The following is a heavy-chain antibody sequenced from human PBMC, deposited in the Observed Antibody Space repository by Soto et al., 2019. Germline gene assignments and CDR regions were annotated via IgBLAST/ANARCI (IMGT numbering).Heavy chain of an antibody. J-gene: IGHJ4*02. CDR2: IYYGGST. CDR3: ARLVAVAGSSSLCPVFFDY. CDR1: GGSISSSNYY. V-gene: IGHV4-39*01. Sequence: PSETLSLTCTVSGGSISSSNYYWGWIRQPPGKGLEWIGSIYYGGSTYYNPSLKSRVTISVDTSKNQFSLKLSSVTAADTAVYSCARLVAVAGSSSLCPVFFDYWGQGTLVTVSS. D-gene: IGHD2-15*01.